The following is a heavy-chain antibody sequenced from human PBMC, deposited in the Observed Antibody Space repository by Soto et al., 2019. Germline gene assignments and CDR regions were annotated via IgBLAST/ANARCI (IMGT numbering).Heavy chain of an antibody. Sequence: SETLSLTCTVSGGSISSYYWIWIRQPPGKGLEWIGYIYNSGSTSYNPSLKSRVTISVDTSKNQFSLKLSSVTAADTAVYYCARGFDFWSGYPNYFDYWGQGTLVTVSS. V-gene: IGHV4-59*12. CDR3: ARGFDFWSGYPNYFDY. CDR2: IYNSGST. CDR1: GGSISSYY. J-gene: IGHJ4*02. D-gene: IGHD3-3*01.